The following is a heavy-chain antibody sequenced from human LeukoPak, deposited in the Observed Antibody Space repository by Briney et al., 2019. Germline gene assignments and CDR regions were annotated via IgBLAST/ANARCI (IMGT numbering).Heavy chain of an antibody. D-gene: IGHD3/OR15-3a*01. CDR1: GFTFSSYE. J-gene: IGHJ4*02. V-gene: IGHV3-48*03. Sequence: PGGSLRLSCAASGFTFSSYEMNWVRQGPGKGLEWVSYIEGSSTTIKYADSVKGRFTISRDNAKNSLYLQMNSLRVEDTAVYYFASSLRTGWGAIDDYWGQGTVVSVSS. CDR2: IEGSSTTI. CDR3: ASSLRTGWGAIDDY.